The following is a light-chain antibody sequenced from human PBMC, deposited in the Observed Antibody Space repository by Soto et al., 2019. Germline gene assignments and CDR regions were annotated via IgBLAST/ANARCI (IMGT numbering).Light chain of an antibody. V-gene: IGLV2-14*01. J-gene: IGLJ3*02. Sequence: QSALTQPASVSGSPGQSITISCTGTSSDVGDYTYVSWYQQHPGKAPRLMIYGVSNRPSGVSNRFSGSKSGNTASLTISGLQAEDEADYYCGSYTSSNTWVFGGGTKLTVL. CDR3: GSYTSSNTWV. CDR1: SSDVGDYTY. CDR2: GVS.